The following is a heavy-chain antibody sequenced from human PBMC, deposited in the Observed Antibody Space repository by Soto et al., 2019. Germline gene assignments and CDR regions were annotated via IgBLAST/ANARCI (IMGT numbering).Heavy chain of an antibody. Sequence: GGSLRLSFAASGFTVSSNYMSWVRQAPVKGLAWVSVIYSGGSTYYADSVKGRFTISRDNSKNTLYLQMNSLRAEDTAVYYCAKAHNAYYYDSTTYPDFDYSGRRTLVAFCS. CDR2: IYSGGST. J-gene: IGHJ4*02. CDR3: AKAHNAYYYDSTTYPDFDY. V-gene: IGHV3-53*01. D-gene: IGHD3-22*01. CDR1: GFTVSSNY.